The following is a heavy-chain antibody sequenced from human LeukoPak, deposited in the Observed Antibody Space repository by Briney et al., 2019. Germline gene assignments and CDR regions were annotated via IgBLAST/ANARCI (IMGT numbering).Heavy chain of an antibody. J-gene: IGHJ6*02. CDR2: MNANSGNT. V-gene: IGHV1-8*03. CDR1: GYTFTSYD. Sequence: ASVKVSCKASGYTFTSYDINWVRQATGQGLEWMGWMNANSGNTGYARKFQGRVTITRNTSISTAYMELSSLRSEDTAVYYCASAKGYYYGMDVWGQGTMVTVSS. CDR3: ASAKGYYYGMDV.